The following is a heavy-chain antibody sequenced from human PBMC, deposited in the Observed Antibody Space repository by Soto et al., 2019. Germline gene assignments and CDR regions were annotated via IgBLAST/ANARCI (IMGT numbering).Heavy chain of an antibody. CDR3: ASTIAAAGSEGYFDY. V-gene: IGHV1-69*12. CDR1: GGTFSSYA. CDR2: IIPIFGTA. J-gene: IGHJ4*02. Sequence: QVQLVQSGAEVKKPGSSVKVSCKASGGTFSSYAISWVRQAPGQGLEWMGGIIPIFGTANYAQKFQGRVTITAEESPSTAYMELSGLRSEDTAVYYCASTIAAAGSEGYFDYWGQGTLVTVSS. D-gene: IGHD6-13*01.